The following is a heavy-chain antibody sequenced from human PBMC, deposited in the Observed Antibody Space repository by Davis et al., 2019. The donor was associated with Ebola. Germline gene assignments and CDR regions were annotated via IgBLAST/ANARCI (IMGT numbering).Heavy chain of an antibody. D-gene: IGHD3-10*01. CDR1: GYTFTSYG. J-gene: IGHJ5*02. CDR2: ISAYNGNT. CDR3: ARSITMVRGVSWFDP. Sequence: ASVKVSCKASGYTFTSYGISWVRQAPGQGLEWMGWISAYNGNTNYAQKLQGRVTMTTDTSTSTAYMELRSLRSDDTAVYYCARSITMVRGVSWFDPWGQGTLVTVSS. V-gene: IGHV1-18*01.